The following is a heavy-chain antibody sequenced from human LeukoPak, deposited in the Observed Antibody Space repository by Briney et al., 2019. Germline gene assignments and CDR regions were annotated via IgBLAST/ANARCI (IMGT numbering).Heavy chain of an antibody. Sequence: GGSLRLSCAASGFTFSRYSMNWVRQAPGKGLEWVSSISSSSSYIYYADSVKGRFTISRDNSKNTLYLQMNSLRAEDTAVYYCAKDIDYGDYGYFDYWGQGTLVTVSS. CDR1: GFTFSRYS. CDR3: AKDIDYGDYGYFDY. V-gene: IGHV3-21*01. CDR2: ISSSSSYI. J-gene: IGHJ4*02. D-gene: IGHD4-17*01.